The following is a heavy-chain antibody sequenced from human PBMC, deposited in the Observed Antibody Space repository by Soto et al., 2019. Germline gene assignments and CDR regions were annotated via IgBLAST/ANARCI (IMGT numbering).Heavy chain of an antibody. Sequence: SETLSLTCTVSGGSISSGGYFWSWIRQHPGKGLEWIGYMYYSGKTYYNPSLKSRVTISVDTSKNQFSLKLSSVTAADMAVYYCARHQSHSSSYVDPWGQGTLVTVSS. CDR3: ARHQSHSSSYVDP. CDR2: MYYSGKT. V-gene: IGHV4-31*03. J-gene: IGHJ5*02. CDR1: GGSISSGGYF. D-gene: IGHD6-13*01.